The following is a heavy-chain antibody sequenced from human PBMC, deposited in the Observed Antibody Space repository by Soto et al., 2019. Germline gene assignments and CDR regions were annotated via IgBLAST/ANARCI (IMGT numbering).Heavy chain of an antibody. CDR3: ASRNKGYYCGMDV. V-gene: IGHV4-59*01. J-gene: IGHJ6*01. Sequence: PSETLSLTCTVSGGSISSYYWSWIRQPPGKGLEWIGYIYYSGSTNYNPSLKSRVTISVDTSKNQFSLKLSSVTAADTAVYYCASRNKGYYCGMDVWGQGTTVTVSS. CDR2: IYYSGST. CDR1: GGSISSYY.